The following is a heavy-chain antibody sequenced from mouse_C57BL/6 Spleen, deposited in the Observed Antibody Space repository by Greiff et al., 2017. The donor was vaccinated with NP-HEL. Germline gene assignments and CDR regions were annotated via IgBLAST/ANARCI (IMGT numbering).Heavy chain of an antibody. CDR3: ARDYGSNYAMDC. J-gene: IGHJ4*01. Sequence: VKLQESGPELVKPGASVKISCKASGYAFSSSWMNWVKQRPGKGLEWIGRIYPGDGDTNYNGKFKGKATLTADKSSSTAYMQLSSLTSEDSAVYFCARDYGSNYAMDCWGQGTSVTVSS. D-gene: IGHD1-1*01. CDR1: GYAFSSSW. V-gene: IGHV1-82*01. CDR2: IYPGDGDT.